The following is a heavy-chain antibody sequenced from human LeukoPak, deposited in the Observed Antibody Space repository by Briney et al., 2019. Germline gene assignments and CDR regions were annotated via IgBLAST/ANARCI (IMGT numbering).Heavy chain of an antibody. CDR3: ARGSTVVTPRFDY. V-gene: IGHV4-34*01. CDR1: GRSFSGYY. D-gene: IGHD4-23*01. Sequence: SETLSLTCAVYGRSFSGYYWSWIRQPPGKGLEWIGEINHSGSTNYNPSLKSRVTISVAASKNQFSLKLSSVTAADTAVYYCARGSTVVTPRFDYWGQGTLVTVSS. J-gene: IGHJ4*02. CDR2: INHSGST.